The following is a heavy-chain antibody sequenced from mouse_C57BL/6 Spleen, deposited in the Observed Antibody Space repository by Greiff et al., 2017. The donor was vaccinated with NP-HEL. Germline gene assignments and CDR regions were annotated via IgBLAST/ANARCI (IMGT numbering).Heavy chain of an antibody. D-gene: IGHD2-5*01. CDR1: GYTFTSYW. CDR3: ARAPLYYSKWYFDV. Sequence: QVQLQQPGAELVKPGASVKLSCKASGYTFTSYWMHWVKQRPGQGLEWIGMIHPNSGSTNYNEKFKSKAALTVDKSSSTAYMQLSSLTSEDSAVYYCARAPLYYSKWYFDVWGTGTTVTVSS. J-gene: IGHJ1*03. V-gene: IGHV1-64*01. CDR2: IHPNSGST.